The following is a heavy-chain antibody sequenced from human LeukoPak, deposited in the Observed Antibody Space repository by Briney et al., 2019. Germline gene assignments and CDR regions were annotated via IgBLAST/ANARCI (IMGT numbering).Heavy chain of an antibody. D-gene: IGHD3-16*01. CDR2: ISGSGGST. J-gene: IGHJ4*02. CDR3: AKDLGDYVWGSHGYFDY. CDR1: GFTFSSYA. V-gene: IGHV3-23*01. Sequence: GGSLRLSCAASGFTFSSYAMSWVRQAPGKGLEWVSAISGSGGSTYYADSVKGRFTISRDNSKNTLYLQMNSLRAEDTAVYYCAKDLGDYVWGSHGYFDYWGQGTLVTVPS.